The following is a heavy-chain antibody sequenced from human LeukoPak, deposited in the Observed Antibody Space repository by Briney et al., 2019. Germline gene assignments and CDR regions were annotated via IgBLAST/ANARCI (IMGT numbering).Heavy chain of an antibody. Sequence: ASVKVSCKASGYTFTGYDIHWVRQAPGQGLEWMGWSNPHSGGTNYAQKFQSGVTMTSDTSITTAYLELSSLRSDDTAVYYCARDVGEYCSSTNCYASHYWGQGTLVTVSS. D-gene: IGHD2-2*01. CDR2: SNPHSGGT. J-gene: IGHJ4*02. CDR3: ARDVGEYCSSTNCYASHY. CDR1: GYTFTGYD. V-gene: IGHV1-2*02.